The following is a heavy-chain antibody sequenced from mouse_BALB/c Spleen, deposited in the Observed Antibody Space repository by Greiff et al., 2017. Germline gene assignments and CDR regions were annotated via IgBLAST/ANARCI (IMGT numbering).Heavy chain of an antibody. V-gene: IGHV1-9*01. CDR1: GYTFSSYW. CDR3: ARSANWYYFDY. D-gene: IGHD4-1*01. Sequence: VQLQESGAELMKPGASVKISCKATGYTFSSYWIEWVKQRPGHGLEWIGEILPGSGSTNYNEKFKGKATFTADTSSNTAYMQLSSLTSEDSAVYYCARSANWYYFDYWGQGTTLTVSS. CDR2: ILPGSGST. J-gene: IGHJ2*01.